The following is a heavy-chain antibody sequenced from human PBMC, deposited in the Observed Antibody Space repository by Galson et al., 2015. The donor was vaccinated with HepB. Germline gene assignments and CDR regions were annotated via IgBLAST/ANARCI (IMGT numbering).Heavy chain of an antibody. D-gene: IGHD6-19*01. CDR2: ISGSGGST. J-gene: IGHJ4*02. V-gene: IGHV3-23*01. Sequence: SLRLSCAASGFTFSSYAMSWVRQAPGKGLEWVSAISGSGGSTYNADSVKGRFTISRDNSKNTLYLQMNSLRAEDTAVYYCAKTGIAVAGTKVWGQGTLVTVSS. CDR1: GFTFSSYA. CDR3: AKTGIAVAGTKV.